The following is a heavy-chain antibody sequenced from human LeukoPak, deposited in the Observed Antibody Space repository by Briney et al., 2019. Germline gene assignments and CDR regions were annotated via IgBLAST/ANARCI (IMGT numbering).Heavy chain of an antibody. D-gene: IGHD5-18*01. J-gene: IGHJ4*02. CDR2: IYYSGTT. Sequence: MTSQTLSLTCTVSGASISSGGYYWSWIRQHRGKGLEWIVYIYYSGTTYYNPSLKRRFTITVDTSENQFSLKLTSVTAADTAVYYCARDGISYGIDYWGQGTLVTVSS. CDR1: GASISSGGYY. CDR3: ARDGISYGIDY. V-gene: IGHV4-31*03.